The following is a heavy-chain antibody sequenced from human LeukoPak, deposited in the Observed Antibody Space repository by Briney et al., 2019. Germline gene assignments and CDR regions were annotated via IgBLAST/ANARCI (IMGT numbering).Heavy chain of an antibody. Sequence: ASVTVSCKASGYTFSSYDINWVRQAAGQGLEWVGWMNPNSGNTGSALKVQGRVSITMNTSISTYYLELSSLSSEDTAVYYCARIYYRRSDYHYYYMDVWGEGTTVSVSS. V-gene: IGHV1-8*01. J-gene: IGHJ6*03. CDR2: MNPNSGNT. CDR1: GYTFSSYD. CDR3: ARIYYRRSDYHYYYMDV. D-gene: IGHD3-10*01.